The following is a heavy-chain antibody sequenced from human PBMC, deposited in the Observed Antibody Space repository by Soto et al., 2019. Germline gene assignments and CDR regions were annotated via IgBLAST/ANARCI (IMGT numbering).Heavy chain of an antibody. CDR1: GYTFTSYD. CDR2: MNPNSGNT. CDR3: ARGYCSGGSCYCERFDAFDI. D-gene: IGHD2-15*01. Sequence: ASVKVSCKASGYTFTSYDINWVRQATGQGLEWMGWMNPNSGNTGYAQKFQGRVTMTRNTSISTAYMELSSLRSEDTAVYYCARGYCSGGSCYCERFDAFDIWGQGTMVTVSS. J-gene: IGHJ3*02. V-gene: IGHV1-8*01.